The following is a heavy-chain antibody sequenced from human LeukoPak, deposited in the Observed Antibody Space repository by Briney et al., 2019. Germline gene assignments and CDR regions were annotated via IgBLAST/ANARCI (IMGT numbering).Heavy chain of an antibody. Sequence: SETLSLTCTVSGGSISSSSYYWGWIRQPPGKGLEWIGSIYYSGSTYYNPSLKSRVTISVDTSKNQFSLKLSSVTAADTAVYYCARQLYDFWSGYYPSRVGYFDYWGQGTLVTVSS. D-gene: IGHD3-3*01. J-gene: IGHJ4*02. CDR2: IYYSGST. CDR3: ARQLYDFWSGYYPSRVGYFDY. CDR1: GGSISSSSYY. V-gene: IGHV4-39*01.